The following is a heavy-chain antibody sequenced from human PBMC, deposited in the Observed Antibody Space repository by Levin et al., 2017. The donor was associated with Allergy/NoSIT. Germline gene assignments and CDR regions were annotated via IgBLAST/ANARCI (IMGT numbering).Heavy chain of an antibody. J-gene: IGHJ3*02. V-gene: IGHV3-23*01. CDR2: ISGSGGST. Sequence: GGSLRLSCAASGFTFSSYAMSWVRQAPGKGLEWVSAISGSGGSTYYADSVKGRFTISRDNSKNTLYLQMNSLRAEDTAVYYCAKDLVGDYGLMLRDAFDIWGQGTMVTVSS. CDR1: GFTFSSYA. D-gene: IGHD4-17*01. CDR3: AKDLVGDYGLMLRDAFDI.